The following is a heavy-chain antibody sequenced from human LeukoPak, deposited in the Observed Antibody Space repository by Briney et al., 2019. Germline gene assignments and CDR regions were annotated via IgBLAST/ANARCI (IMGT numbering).Heavy chain of an antibody. V-gene: IGHV4-59*08. CDR3: ARTYSGRSYYFDC. J-gene: IGHJ4*02. CDR2: IHYSGST. D-gene: IGHD1-26*01. Sequence: SETLSLTCTVSGGSINSYYWGWIRQPPGKGLEWIGYIHYSGSTSYNPSLKCRVTISVATSKNQFSLKLRSVTAADTAVYYCARTYSGRSYYFDCWGQGTLVTVSS. CDR1: GGSINSYY.